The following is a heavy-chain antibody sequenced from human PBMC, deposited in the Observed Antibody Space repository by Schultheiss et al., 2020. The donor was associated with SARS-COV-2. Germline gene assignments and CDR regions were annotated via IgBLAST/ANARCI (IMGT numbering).Heavy chain of an antibody. CDR3: ARGPIGAAGNWDFDY. CDR1: GYTFTNYG. J-gene: IGHJ4*02. Sequence: ASVKVSCKASGYTFTNYGITWVRQAPGQGLEVIGWVSANNGDTNYAQKFQDRVTLTRDTPTTTAYMELRSLRSDDTAVYYCARGPIGAAGNWDFDYWGQGTLVTVSS. D-gene: IGHD6-13*01. V-gene: IGHV1-18*04. CDR2: VSANNGDT.